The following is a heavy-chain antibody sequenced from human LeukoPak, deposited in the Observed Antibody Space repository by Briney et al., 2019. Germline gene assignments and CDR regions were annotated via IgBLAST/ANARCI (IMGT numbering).Heavy chain of an antibody. D-gene: IGHD1-26*01. CDR3: ARQSSIVGATRGFDY. J-gene: IGHJ4*02. CDR1: GGSISDYY. CDR2: IYYSGST. Sequence: SETLSLTCTVSGGSISDYYWSWIRQSPGKGLEWIGYIYYSGSTNYNPSLKSRVTISVDTSKNQFSLELSSVTAADTAVYYCARQSSIVGATRGFDYWGQGTLVTVSS. V-gene: IGHV4-59*08.